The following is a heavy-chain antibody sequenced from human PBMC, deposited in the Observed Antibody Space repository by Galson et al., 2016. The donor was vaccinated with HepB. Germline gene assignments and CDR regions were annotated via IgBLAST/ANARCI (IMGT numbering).Heavy chain of an antibody. CDR3: ARDPGRGAYGDDA. J-gene: IGHJ5*02. D-gene: IGHD4-17*01. Sequence: SLRLSCAASGFTFRSYAMHWVRQAPGKGLQWVAVISHDSGGTTHYADSVKGRFTISRDNSKNTLYLQMNSLRAEDTAVYYCARDPGRGAYGDDAWGQGTLVTVSS. V-gene: IGHV3-30*14. CDR1: GFTFRSYA. CDR2: ISHDSGGTT.